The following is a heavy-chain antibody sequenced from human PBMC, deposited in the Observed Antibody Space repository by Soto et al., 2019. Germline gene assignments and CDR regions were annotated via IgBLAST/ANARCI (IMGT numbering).Heavy chain of an antibody. V-gene: IGHV4-59*01. CDR3: ARWGRAGHFYDSSGYYYAH. CDR1: GGSISSYY. J-gene: IGHJ4*02. CDR2: IYYSGST. D-gene: IGHD3-22*01. Sequence: SETLSLTCTVSGGSISSYYWSWIRQPPGKGLEWIGYIYYSGSTNYNPSLKSRVTISVDTSKNQFSLKLSSVTAADTAVYYCARWGRAGHFYDSSGYYYAHWGQGTLVTVSS.